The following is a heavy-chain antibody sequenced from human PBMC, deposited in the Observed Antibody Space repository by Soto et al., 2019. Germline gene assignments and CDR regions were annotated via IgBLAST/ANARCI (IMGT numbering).Heavy chain of an antibody. CDR2: ISAYNGNT. J-gene: IGHJ4*02. V-gene: IGHV1-18*01. Sequence: QFQLVQSGAEVKKPGASVKVSCKDSGDTLTSYGISWGRQAPVQGLEWMGWISAYNGNTNYAQKLQGRVTMTTDTSTSTASMELRGLSSDDTAVYDCALESGRGCHDYGGQGTMVTVSS. CDR1: GDTLTSYG. CDR3: ALESGRGCHDY. D-gene: IGHD1-1*01.